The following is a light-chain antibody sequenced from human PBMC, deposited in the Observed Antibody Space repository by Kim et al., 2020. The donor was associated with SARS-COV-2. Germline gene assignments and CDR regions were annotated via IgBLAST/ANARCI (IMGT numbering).Light chain of an antibody. CDR2: GYN. J-gene: IGLJ2*01. Sequence: GQRVTISCSGSFSNVGRNTVNWYQQLPGTAPKLLIFGYNQRPSRVPDRFSGSKSGTSASLAISGLQSEDEADYYCAAWDDNLNGVGFGGGTQLTVL. CDR1: FSNVGRNT. CDR3: AAWDDNLNGVG. V-gene: IGLV1-44*01.